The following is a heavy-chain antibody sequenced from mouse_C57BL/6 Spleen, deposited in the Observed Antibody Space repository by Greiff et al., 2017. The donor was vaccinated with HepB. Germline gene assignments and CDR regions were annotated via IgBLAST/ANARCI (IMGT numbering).Heavy chain of an antibody. CDR3: ARFITTVVADFDY. D-gene: IGHD1-1*01. V-gene: IGHV1-82*01. J-gene: IGHJ2*01. CDR1: GYAFSSSW. Sequence: QVQLKQSGPELVKPGASVKISCKASGYAFSSSWMNWVKQRPGKGLEWIGRIYPGDGDTNYNGKFKGKATLTADKSSSTAYMQLSSLTSEDSAVYFCARFITTVVADFDYWGQGTTLTVSS. CDR2: IYPGDGDT.